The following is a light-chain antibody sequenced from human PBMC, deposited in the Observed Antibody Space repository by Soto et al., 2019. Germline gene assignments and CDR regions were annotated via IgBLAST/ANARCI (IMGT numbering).Light chain of an antibody. CDR2: EVS. V-gene: IGLV2-14*01. J-gene: IGLJ1*01. Sequence: QSVLTQPASVSGSPGQSITISCSGTTSDVGGYNYVSRYQQHPGKVPKLLIHEVSNRPSGVSNRLSGSKSGNTASLTISGLQAEDEADYYCLSKTSSISYVFGTGTKVTVL. CDR3: LSKTSSISYV. CDR1: TSDVGGYNY.